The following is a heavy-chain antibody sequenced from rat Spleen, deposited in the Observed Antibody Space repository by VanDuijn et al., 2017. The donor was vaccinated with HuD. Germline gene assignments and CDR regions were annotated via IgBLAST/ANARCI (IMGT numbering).Heavy chain of an antibody. Sequence: EVQLVESGGGLLQPGRSLKLSCAASGFTFSDYYMAWVRQAPKKGLEWVAYISAGGGDTYYRDSVKGRFTFSRDNAKSTLYLQMDSLRSEDTATYFCGKDMNYFSTYPFYLMGAWGQGTSVTVSS. CDR2: ISAGGGDT. V-gene: IGHV5-27*01. CDR3: GKDMNYFSTYPFYLMGA. CDR1: GFTFSDYY. D-gene: IGHD1-2*01. J-gene: IGHJ4*01.